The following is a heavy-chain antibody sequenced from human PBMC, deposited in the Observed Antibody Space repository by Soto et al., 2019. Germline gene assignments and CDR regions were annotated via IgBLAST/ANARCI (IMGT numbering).Heavy chain of an antibody. D-gene: IGHD6-19*01. CDR1: GGPISSINW. CDR2: IYHSGST. CDR3: ARVAVAGTRVDY. V-gene: IGHV4-4*02. J-gene: IGHJ4*02. Sequence: SETLSLTCAVSGGPISSINWWSWIRQPPGKGLEWIGEIYHSGSTNYNPSLKSRVTISVDKSKNQFSLKLSSVTAADTAVYYCARVAVAGTRVDYWGQGTLVTVSS.